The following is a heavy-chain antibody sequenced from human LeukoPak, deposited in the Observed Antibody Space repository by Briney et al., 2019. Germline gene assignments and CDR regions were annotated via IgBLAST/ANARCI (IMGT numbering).Heavy chain of an antibody. V-gene: IGHV1-24*01. J-gene: IGHJ4*02. CDR2: FDPEDGEA. CDR1: GYTLTELS. Sequence: ASVKVSCKVSGYTLTELSMHWVRQAPGKGLEWMGGFDPEDGEAIYAQKFQGRVTMTEDTSTDTAYMELSSLRSEDTAVYYCATVKYDFWSGPFDYWGQGTLVTVSS. D-gene: IGHD3-3*01. CDR3: ATVKYDFWSGPFDY.